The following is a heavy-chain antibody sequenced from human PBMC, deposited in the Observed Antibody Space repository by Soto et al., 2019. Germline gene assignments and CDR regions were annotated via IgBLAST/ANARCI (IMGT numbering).Heavy chain of an antibody. J-gene: IGHJ4*02. V-gene: IGHV4-39*07. CDR3: ARMGGAAGAIDY. D-gene: IGHD6-13*01. CDR1: GGSFSSSSYY. CDR2: IYYSGST. Sequence: SETLSLTCAVYGGSFSSSSYYWGWIRQPPGKGLEWIGSIYYSGSTYYNPSLKSRVTISVDTSKNQFSLKLSSVTAADTAVYYCARMGGAAGAIDYWGQGTLVTVSS.